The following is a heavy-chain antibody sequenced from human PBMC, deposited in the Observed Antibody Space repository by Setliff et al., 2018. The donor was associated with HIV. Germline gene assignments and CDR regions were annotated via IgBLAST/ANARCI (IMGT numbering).Heavy chain of an antibody. Sequence: PSETLSLTCAVYGGSFPAYYWNWVRQPPGKGLEWIGEINYSGDTTYNPSLKSRVSMFIDTPKTQFSLKLASVTAADTAVYYCARGTYYYDNRDYFPENFYYMDVWGKGTTVTVSS. CDR3: ARGTYYYDNRDYFPENFYYMDV. V-gene: IGHV4-34*01. J-gene: IGHJ6*03. CDR2: INYSGDT. CDR1: GGSFPAYY. D-gene: IGHD3-22*01.